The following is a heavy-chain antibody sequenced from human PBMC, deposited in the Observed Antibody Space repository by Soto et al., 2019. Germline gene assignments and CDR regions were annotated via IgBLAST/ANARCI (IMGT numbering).Heavy chain of an antibody. V-gene: IGHV3-23*01. J-gene: IGHJ5*02. CDR2: ISGSGGST. CDR3: ATTSSYHYYDSSGYWFDP. D-gene: IGHD3-22*01. Sequence: GGSLRLSCAASGFTLSDYWMHWVRQVPGKGLLWVSAISGSGGSTYYADSVKGRFTISRDNSKNTLYLQMNSLRAEDTAVYYCATTSSYHYYDSSGYWFDPWGQGTLVTVSS. CDR1: GFTLSDYW.